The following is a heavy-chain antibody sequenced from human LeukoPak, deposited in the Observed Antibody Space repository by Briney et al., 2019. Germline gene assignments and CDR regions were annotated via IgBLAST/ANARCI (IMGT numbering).Heavy chain of an antibody. D-gene: IGHD4-11*01. V-gene: IGHV3-7*01. CDR3: AFNNNFKY. Sequence: GGSLRLSCGGSGLSFSGQWMNWVRQAPGQGREWVANIKYDGSEKYYVDSVKGRFTISRDDAKNSLSLQMSNVRAEDTAVYYCAFNNNFKYWGQGTQVTVSS. CDR2: IKYDGSEK. J-gene: IGHJ4*02. CDR1: GLSFSGQW.